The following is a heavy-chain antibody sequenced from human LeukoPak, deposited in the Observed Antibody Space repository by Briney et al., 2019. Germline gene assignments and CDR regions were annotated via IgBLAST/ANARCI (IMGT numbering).Heavy chain of an antibody. V-gene: IGHV6-1*01. CDR3: ARGIGSSWYFTTFFDY. D-gene: IGHD6-13*01. J-gene: IGHJ4*02. Sequence: SQTLSLTCAISGDSVSSNSAAWNWIRQSPSRGLEWLGRTYCRSKWYNDYAVSVKSRITINPDTSKNQFSLQLNSVTPEDTAVYYCARGIGSSWYFTTFFDYWGQGTLVTVSS. CDR2: TYCRSKWYN. CDR1: GDSVSSNSAA.